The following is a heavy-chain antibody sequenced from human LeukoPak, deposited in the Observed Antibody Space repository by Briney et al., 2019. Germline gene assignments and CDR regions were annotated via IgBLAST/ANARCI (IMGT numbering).Heavy chain of an antibody. D-gene: IGHD2-2*01. J-gene: IGHJ5*02. CDR2: TTAGGSST. CDR1: GFSFSSYA. Sequence: GGSLRLSCAASGFSFSSYAMHWVRQAPGKGLEWVSTTTAGGSSTYYADSVKGRFTISRDNSKNTFYLQMNSLRAEDTAAYYCAKGGYCSSSSCYYGWFEPWGQGTLVTVSS. CDR3: AKGGYCSSSSCYYGWFEP. V-gene: IGHV3-23*01.